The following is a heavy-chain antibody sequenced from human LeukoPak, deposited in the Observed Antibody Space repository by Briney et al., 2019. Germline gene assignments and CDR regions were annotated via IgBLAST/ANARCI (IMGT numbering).Heavy chain of an antibody. CDR2: LDCYGVSA. CDR1: GFALCSYV. Sequence: GGSLRHSCEASGFALCSYVMTWVGQAPGGRLEWVAALDCYGVSANFADSVKGRFTISRDKYKNTLDLQFSSLAVQDTAVYYCARADKYLAEYRYRFDYWGQGTLVTVSS. V-gene: IGHV3-23*01. CDR3: ARADKYLAEYRYRFDY. J-gene: IGHJ4*02. D-gene: IGHD6-19*01.